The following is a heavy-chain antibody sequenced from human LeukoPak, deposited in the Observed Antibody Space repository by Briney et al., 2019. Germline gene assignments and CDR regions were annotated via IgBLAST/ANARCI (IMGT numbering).Heavy chain of an antibody. D-gene: IGHD2-15*01. CDR3: ARVDCSGGSCYSYFDY. CDR1: GGTFSSYA. Sequence: SVKVSCKASGGTFSSYAISWVRQAPGQGLEWMGRIIPILGIANYAQKFQGRVTITADKSTSTAYMKLSSLRSEDTAVYYCARVDCSGGSCYSYFDYWGQGTLVTVSS. J-gene: IGHJ4*02. CDR2: IIPILGIA. V-gene: IGHV1-69*04.